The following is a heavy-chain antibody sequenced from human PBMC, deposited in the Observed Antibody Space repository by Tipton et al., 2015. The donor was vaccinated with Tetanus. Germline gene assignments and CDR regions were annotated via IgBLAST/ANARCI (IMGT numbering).Heavy chain of an antibody. Sequence: QLVQSGAEVKKSGESLKISCKGSGYSFTSKWIGWVRQMPGKGLEWMGIVYPGDSDPRYSPSFQGQVTISADKSISAACLQWSSLKASDTGIYYCARQDCSGGSCSLDVWGQGTAVTVSS. V-gene: IGHV5-51*01. CDR2: VYPGDSDP. D-gene: IGHD2-15*01. CDR3: ARQDCSGGSCSLDV. CDR1: GYSFTSKW. J-gene: IGHJ6*02.